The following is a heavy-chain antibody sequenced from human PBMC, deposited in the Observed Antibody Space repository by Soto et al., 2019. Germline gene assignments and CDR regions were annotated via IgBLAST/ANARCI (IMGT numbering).Heavy chain of an antibody. J-gene: IGHJ5*02. V-gene: IGHV3-30*18. D-gene: IGHD1-26*01. CDR1: GFTLSSYG. CDR2: ISYDGSNK. CDR3: AKDEVGASS. Sequence: PXGSLRLSCAASGFTLSSYGMHWVRQAPGKGLEWVAVISYDGSNKYYADSVKGRFTISRDNSKNTLYLQMNSLRAEDTAVYYCAKDEVGASSWGQGTLVTVSS.